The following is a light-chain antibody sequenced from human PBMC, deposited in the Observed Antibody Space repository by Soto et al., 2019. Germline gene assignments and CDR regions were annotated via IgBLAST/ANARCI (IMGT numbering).Light chain of an antibody. V-gene: IGLV1-44*01. J-gene: IGLJ3*02. CDR1: SSNIGSNG. Sequence: QSVLTQPPSAAGTPGQRVTISCSGSSSNIGSNGVHWYQQLPGAAPKLLIYTINQRPSGVPDRFSGSKSDTSASLAISGLQSEDEADYYCATWDDYLTGPVLGGGTKLTVL. CDR3: ATWDDYLTGPV. CDR2: TIN.